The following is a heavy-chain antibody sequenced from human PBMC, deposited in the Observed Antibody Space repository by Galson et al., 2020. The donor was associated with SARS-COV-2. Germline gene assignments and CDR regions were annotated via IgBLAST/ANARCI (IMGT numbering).Heavy chain of an antibody. CDR3: ARESCSSTSCRKLYGMDV. CDR1: GFTFSDYY. J-gene: IGHJ6*02. Sequence: GGSLRLSCAASGFTFSDYYMSWIRQAPGKGLEWVSYISSSGSTIYYADSVKGRFTISRDNAKNSLYLQMNSLRAEDTAVYYCARESCSSTSCRKLYGMDVWGQGTTVTVSS. D-gene: IGHD2-2*01. CDR2: ISSSGSTI. V-gene: IGHV3-11*01.